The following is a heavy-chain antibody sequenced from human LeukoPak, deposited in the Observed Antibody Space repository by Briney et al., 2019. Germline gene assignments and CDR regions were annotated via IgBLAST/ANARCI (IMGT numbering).Heavy chain of an antibody. J-gene: IGHJ4*02. CDR1: GFTFSNYW. CDR3: ASASSHRIAAGGDY. Sequence: GSLRLSCAPSGFTFSNYWMDWVRHAPGRGRGWVSRTNSDGRNRNYADSVKGRFTTSRDNDKNPLYLQMNSLRAEDTAVYYCASASSHRIAAGGDYWGQGTLVTVSS. CDR2: TNSDGRNR. V-gene: IGHV3-74*01. D-gene: IGHD6-13*01.